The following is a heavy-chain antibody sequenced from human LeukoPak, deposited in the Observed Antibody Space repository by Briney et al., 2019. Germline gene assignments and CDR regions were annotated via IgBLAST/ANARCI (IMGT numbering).Heavy chain of an antibody. CDR1: GFPFSDFS. CDR3: AKQSYARSLGE. CDR2: TNSGGTNT. Sequence: GGSLRLSCATSGFPFSDFSMTWVRQAPGKGLEWISTTNSGGTNTYYAESVKGRFTISRDNSKNALYLQMCSLRVEDTAIYYCAKQSYARSLGEGGPGTLVTVSS. V-gene: IGHV3-23*01. D-gene: IGHD2-8*01. J-gene: IGHJ4*02.